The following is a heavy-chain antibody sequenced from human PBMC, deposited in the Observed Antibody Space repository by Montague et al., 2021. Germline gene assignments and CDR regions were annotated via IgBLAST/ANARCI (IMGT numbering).Heavy chain of an antibody. Sequence: SLGLSWAASGFTFSDYYMSWIRQAPGKGLEWVSYINTSGSTIYYADSVKGRFTISGDNAKNTLYLQMNSLRVDDTAVYYCARSAFAAALDPWGQGTLVTVSS. CDR2: INTSGSTI. V-gene: IGHV3-11*04. J-gene: IGHJ5*02. CDR3: ARSAFAAALDP. D-gene: IGHD6-25*01. CDR1: GFTFSDYY.